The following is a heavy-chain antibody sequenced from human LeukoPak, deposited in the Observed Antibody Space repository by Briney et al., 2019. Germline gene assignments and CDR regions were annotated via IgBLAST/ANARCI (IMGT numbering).Heavy chain of an antibody. V-gene: IGHV3-15*07. CDR1: GFIFRNVW. Sequence: GSLRLSCAASGFIFRNVWMNWVRQAPGKGLEWVGRIQSETDGGTTDYAAPMKGRFTISRDDSKMMLYLQMNSLQTEDTAVYFCTTVLGGLRFFDHWGQGTAVTVSS. CDR3: TTVLGGLRFFDH. J-gene: IGHJ4*02. CDR2: IQSETDGGTT.